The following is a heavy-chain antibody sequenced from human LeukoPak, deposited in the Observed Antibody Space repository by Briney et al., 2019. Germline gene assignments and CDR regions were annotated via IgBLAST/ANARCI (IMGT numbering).Heavy chain of an antibody. J-gene: IGHJ5*02. CDR1: GYSFSTHW. D-gene: IGHD1-26*01. V-gene: IGHV1-46*01. Sequence: ASVKVSCKASGYSFSTHWIHWVRQAPGQGLEWMGIINPNGGFTSYTQSLQGRVTVTRDLSTSTVYMELSDLRSEDTAVYYCARDQSGKWELLTGCWFDPWGQGTLVTVSS. CDR2: INPNGGFT. CDR3: ARDQSGKWELLTGCWFDP.